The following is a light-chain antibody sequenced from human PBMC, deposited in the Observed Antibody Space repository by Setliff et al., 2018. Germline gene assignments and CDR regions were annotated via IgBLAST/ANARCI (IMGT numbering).Light chain of an antibody. CDR2: AVT. CDR3: CSYVRGSAYV. CDR1: SNDVGGYNY. V-gene: IGLV2-14*03. Sequence: QSVLTQPASVSGSLGQSITISCTGTSNDVGGYNYASWYKQHPGEAPQLMIYAVTKRPSGVSNRFSGSKSGKAASLTISGLQAEDEADYYCCSYVRGSAYVFGTGTKVTVL. J-gene: IGLJ1*01.